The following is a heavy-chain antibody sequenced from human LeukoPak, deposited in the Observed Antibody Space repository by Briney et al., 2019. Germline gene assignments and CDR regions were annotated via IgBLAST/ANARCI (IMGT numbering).Heavy chain of an antibody. J-gene: IGHJ4*02. Sequence: GGSLRLSCAASGFTFISYSNYRMNWVRQAPGKGLEWVSSISSSNRYIYYADSVKGRFTISRDDAKDTLYLQMNSLRAEDTAVYYCARDRGYNIDYWGQGTLVTVSS. CDR3: ARDRGYNIDY. CDR2: ISSSNRYI. V-gene: IGHV3-21*01. CDR1: GFTFISYS. D-gene: IGHD1-1*01.